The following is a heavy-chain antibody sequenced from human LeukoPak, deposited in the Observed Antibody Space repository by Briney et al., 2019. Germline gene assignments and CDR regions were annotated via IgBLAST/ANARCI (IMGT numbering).Heavy chain of an antibody. CDR3: ARDPAEWYMDV. D-gene: IGHD3-3*01. CDR2: INHSGST. J-gene: IGHJ6*03. V-gene: IGHV4-34*01. Sequence: ASETLSLTCAVYGGSFSGYYWSWIRQPPGKGLEWIGEINHSGSTNYNPSLKSRVTISVDTSKNQFSLKLSSVTAADTAVYYCARDPAEWYMDVWGKGTTVTVSS. CDR1: GGSFSGYY.